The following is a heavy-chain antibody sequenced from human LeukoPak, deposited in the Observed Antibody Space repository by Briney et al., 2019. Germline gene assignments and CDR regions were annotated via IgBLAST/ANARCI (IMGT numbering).Heavy chain of an antibody. J-gene: IGHJ4*02. D-gene: IGHD3-10*01. CDR1: GGSITSGGYY. CDR3: ARAYGSGSAYNRYFDY. Sequence: SETLSLTCTVSGGSITSGGYYWSWIRQHPEKGLVWIGYIYSSGTTYFNPSLKSRVTISLDTSEHQFSLNLNSVTAADTAVYYCARAYGSGSAYNRYFDYWGQGAPVTVSS. V-gene: IGHV4-31*03. CDR2: IYSSGTT.